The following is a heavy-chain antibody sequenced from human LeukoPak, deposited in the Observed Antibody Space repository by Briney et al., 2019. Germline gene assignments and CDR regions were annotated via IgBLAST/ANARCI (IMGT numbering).Heavy chain of an antibody. Sequence: ASVKVSCKASGYTFTNFYIHWVRQAPGQGLEWMAWINPNSGGTNYAQKFQGRVTMTRDTSISTAYMELSRLRSDDTAVYYCVRDKNLRYCSSTSCYWSWFDPWGQGTLVTVPS. V-gene: IGHV1-2*02. CDR2: INPNSGGT. CDR1: GYTFTNFY. D-gene: IGHD2-2*01. CDR3: VRDKNLRYCSSTSCYWSWFDP. J-gene: IGHJ5*02.